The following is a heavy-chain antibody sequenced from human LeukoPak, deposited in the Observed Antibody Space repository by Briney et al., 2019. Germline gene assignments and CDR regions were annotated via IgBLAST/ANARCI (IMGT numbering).Heavy chain of an antibody. CDR3: ARQGSHSNGWFFDY. D-gene: IGHD6-19*01. J-gene: IGHJ4*02. Sequence: GGSLRLSCAASGYAFSNHWVNWVRQAPGKGLEWVANIKQDASETYYVDSVKGRFTISRDSPKNSLYLQLNSLRAEDTAIYYCARQGSHSNGWFFDYWGQGVLVTVSS. CDR1: GYAFSNHW. V-gene: IGHV3-7*01. CDR2: IKQDASET.